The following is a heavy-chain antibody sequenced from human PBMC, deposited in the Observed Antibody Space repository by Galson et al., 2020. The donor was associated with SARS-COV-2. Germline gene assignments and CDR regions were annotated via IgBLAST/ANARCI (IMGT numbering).Heavy chain of an antibody. D-gene: IGHD2-15*01. J-gene: IGHJ3*02. CDR1: GGSISSYY. CDR3: ARDDWDIPPAGGAFDI. CDR2: IYTSGST. V-gene: IGHV4-4*07. Sequence: SETLSLTCTVSGGSISSYYWSWIRQPAGKGLEWIGRIYTSGSTNYNPSLKSRVTMSVDTSKNQFSLKLSSVTAADTAVYYCARDDWDIPPAGGAFDIWGQGTMVTVSS.